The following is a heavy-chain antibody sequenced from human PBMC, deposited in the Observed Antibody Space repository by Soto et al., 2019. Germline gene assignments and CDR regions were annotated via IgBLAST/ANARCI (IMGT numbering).Heavy chain of an antibody. CDR3: AKDLLESYGDYEGYFDY. V-gene: IGHV3-23*01. CDR2: ISGSGGST. Sequence: EVQLLESGGGLVQPGGSLRLSCAASGFTFSSYAMSWVRQAPGKGLEWVSAISGSGGSTYYADSVKGRFTISRDNSKNTLYLQMNSLRAEDTAVYYCAKDLLESYGDYEGYFDYWGQGTLVTVSS. J-gene: IGHJ4*02. D-gene: IGHD4-17*01. CDR1: GFTFSSYA.